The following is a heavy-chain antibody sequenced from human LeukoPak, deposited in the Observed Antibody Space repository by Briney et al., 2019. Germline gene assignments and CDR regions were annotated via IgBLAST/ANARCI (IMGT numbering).Heavy chain of an antibody. J-gene: IGHJ6*03. CDR3: ARVDYSNSRGDYYYYYMDV. D-gene: IGHD4-11*01. V-gene: IGHV4-39*01. CDR2: IYYSGST. Sequence: SETLSLTCTVSGGSISSSSYYWGWIRQPPGKGLEWIGSIYYSGSTYYNPSLKSRVTISVDTSKNQFSLKLSSVTAADTAVYYCARVDYSNSRGDYYYYYMDVWGKGTTVIVSS. CDR1: GGSISSSSYY.